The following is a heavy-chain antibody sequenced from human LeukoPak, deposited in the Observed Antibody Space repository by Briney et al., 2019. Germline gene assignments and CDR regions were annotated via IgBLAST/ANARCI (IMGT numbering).Heavy chain of an antibody. CDR3: FGNYYGMDV. CDR2: IIPILGKP. J-gene: IGHJ6*02. V-gene: IGHV1-69*02. Sequence: GASVKVSCKASGGTFSRYTITWVRQAPGQGLEWMGRIIPILGKPNYVQKFQGRVTITADKSTSTAYMELSSLRSEDTAVYYCFGNYYGMDVWGQGTRVTVSS. CDR1: GGTFSRYT. D-gene: IGHD1-14*01.